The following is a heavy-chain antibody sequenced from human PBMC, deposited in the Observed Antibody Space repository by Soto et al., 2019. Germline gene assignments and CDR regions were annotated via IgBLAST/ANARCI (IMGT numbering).Heavy chain of an antibody. CDR2: IYYSEST. CDR1: GGSISSYY. J-gene: IGHJ4*02. V-gene: IGHV4-59*01. D-gene: IGHD2-2*01. CDR3: ARGAGEPAAVDS. Sequence: QVQESGPGLVKPSETLSLTCTVSGGSISSYYWSWIRQPPGKGLEWIGYIYYSESTNYNPSLKSRXXIXVXXPKNQFSLKLSSVTAADTAVYYCARGAGEPAAVDSWGQGTLVTVSS.